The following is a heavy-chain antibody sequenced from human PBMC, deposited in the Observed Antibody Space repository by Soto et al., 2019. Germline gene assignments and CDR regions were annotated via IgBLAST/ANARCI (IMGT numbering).Heavy chain of an antibody. CDR2: IYYSGST. D-gene: IGHD5-18*01. CDR3: ARDSLIRLWLEAYYYGMAV. Sequence: PSETLSLTCTVSGGSISSGDYYWSWIRQPPGKGLEWIGYIYYSGSTYYNPSLKSRVTISVDTSKNQFSLKLSSVTAADTAVYYCARDSLIRLWLEAYYYGMAVWGQGTTVTVSS. V-gene: IGHV4-30-4*01. CDR1: GGSISSGDYY. J-gene: IGHJ6*02.